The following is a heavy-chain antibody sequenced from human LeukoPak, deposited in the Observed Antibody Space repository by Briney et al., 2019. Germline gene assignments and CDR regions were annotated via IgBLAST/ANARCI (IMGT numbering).Heavy chain of an antibody. CDR2: INGSGGST. J-gene: IGHJ4*02. CDR3: AKDRGYDFWSVDY. V-gene: IGHV3-23*01. D-gene: IGHD3-3*01. Sequence: GGSLRLSCAASGFTFGSYAMAWVRQAPGKGLEWVSTINGSGGSTYYADSVRGRFTISRDNSKNTLYLQMNSLRAEDTAVYYCAKDRGYDFWSVDYWGQGTLVTVSS. CDR1: GFTFGSYA.